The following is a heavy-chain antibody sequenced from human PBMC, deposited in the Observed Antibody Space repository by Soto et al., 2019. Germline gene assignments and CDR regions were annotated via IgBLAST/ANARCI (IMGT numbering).Heavy chain of an antibody. Sequence: ASVKGSCKASGYTFTSYGISWLRQAPGQGLEWMGWISAYNGNTNYAQKLQGRVTMTTDTSTSTAYMELRSLRSDDTAVYYCARDAPDYGDYTLDFYYGMDVWGQGTTVTVSS. CDR3: ARDAPDYGDYTLDFYYGMDV. V-gene: IGHV1-18*01. CDR2: ISAYNGNT. D-gene: IGHD4-17*01. CDR1: GYTFTSYG. J-gene: IGHJ6*02.